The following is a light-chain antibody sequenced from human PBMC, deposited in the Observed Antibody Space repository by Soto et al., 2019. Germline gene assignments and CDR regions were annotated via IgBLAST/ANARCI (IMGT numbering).Light chain of an antibody. CDR2: SAS. J-gene: IGKJ4*01. V-gene: IGKV1-39*01. CDR3: QQSYITPLT. Sequence: DIQMTQSPSSLSASIGDRVTILCRTSHSISIYINWYQRKFGEAPKLLIYSASTLQSGVPSRFSGSGSGTDFNLTISSLQPEDFATYYCQQSYITPLTFGGGTKVEIK. CDR1: HSISIY.